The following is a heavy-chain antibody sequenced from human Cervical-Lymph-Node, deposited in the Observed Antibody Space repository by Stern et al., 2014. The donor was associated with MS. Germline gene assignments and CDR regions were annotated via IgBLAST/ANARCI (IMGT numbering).Heavy chain of an antibody. D-gene: IGHD6-19*01. CDR2: IGGSGYSR. V-gene: IGHV3-48*01. J-gene: IGHJ4*02. Sequence: VQLVESGGGLRQPGGSLRLSCGASGFSFSTSNMFWVRQAPGKGLEWIAYIGGSGYSRYYADSVRGRFTISRDNGQNSLFLQMNNLRVEDTAVYYCARVVLAAADHWGQGALVTVSS. CDR1: GFSFSTSN. CDR3: ARVVLAAADH.